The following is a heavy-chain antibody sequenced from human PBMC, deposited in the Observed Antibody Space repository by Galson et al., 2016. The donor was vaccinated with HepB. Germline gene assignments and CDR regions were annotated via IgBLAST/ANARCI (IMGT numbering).Heavy chain of an antibody. Sequence: SLRLSCAASGFTFSSNPMSWVRQAPGTGLAWVSSITTNGRTNFAASVKGRFTLSRDNSKNSLSLQMNSLRVEDTAIYYCAKEIDNSGIGRFHSWGQGTLVTVSS. CDR1: GFTFSSNP. CDR3: AKEIDNSGIGRFHS. D-gene: IGHD3-10*01. J-gene: IGHJ4*02. CDR2: ITTNGRT. V-gene: IGHV3-23*01.